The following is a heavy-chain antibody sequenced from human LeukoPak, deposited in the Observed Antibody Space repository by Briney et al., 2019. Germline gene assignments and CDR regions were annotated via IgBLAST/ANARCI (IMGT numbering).Heavy chain of an antibody. J-gene: IGHJ4*02. CDR3: AKGGWKGDFFDY. CDR1: GFSVSSNY. V-gene: IGHV3-53*01. CDR2: IYSDGST. D-gene: IGHD1-1*01. Sequence: PGGSLRLSCAASGFSVSSNYMSWVRQAPGKGLEWVSVIYSDGSTYYADSVKGRFTISRDNFKNTLYLQMNSLRAEDTAVYYCAKGGWKGDFFDYWGQGTLVTVSS.